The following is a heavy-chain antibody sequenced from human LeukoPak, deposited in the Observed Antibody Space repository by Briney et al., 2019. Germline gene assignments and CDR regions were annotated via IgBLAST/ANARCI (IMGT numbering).Heavy chain of an antibody. V-gene: IGHV1-69*01. CDR2: IIPIFGTA. J-gene: IGHJ4*02. CDR3: ARVGGTVIQAPGFDY. CDR1: GGTFSSYA. D-gene: IGHD4-17*01. Sequence: SVKVSCKASGGTFSSYAISWVRQAPGQGLEWMGGIIPIFGTANYAQKFQGRVTITADESTSTAYMELSSLRSEDTAVYYCARVGGTVIQAPGFDYWGQGTLVTVSS.